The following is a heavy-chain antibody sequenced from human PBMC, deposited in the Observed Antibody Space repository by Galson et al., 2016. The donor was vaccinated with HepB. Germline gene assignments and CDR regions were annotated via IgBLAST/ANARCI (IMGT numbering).Heavy chain of an antibody. J-gene: IGHJ4*02. CDR1: GGSFSGYY. CDR2: INHSGST. Sequence: ETLSLTCAVYGGSFSGYYWSWIRQPPGKGLEWIGEINHSGSTNYNPSLKSRVTISVDTSKNPFSLKVSSVTAADTALYYCSRFDLWGPGILVTVSS. CDR3: SRFDL. V-gene: IGHV4-34*01.